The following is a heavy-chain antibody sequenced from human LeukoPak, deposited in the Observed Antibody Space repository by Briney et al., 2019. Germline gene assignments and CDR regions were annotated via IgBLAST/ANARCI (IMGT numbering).Heavy chain of an antibody. Sequence: ASVKVSCKASGYTFTGYYMRWVRQAPGQGLEWMGRINPNSGGTNYAQKFQGRVTMTRDTSISTAYMDLSRLRSDDTAVYYCARDRCTNGICYGMDVWGQGTTVTVSS. V-gene: IGHV1-2*06. CDR2: INPNSGGT. CDR1: GYTFTGYY. D-gene: IGHD2-8*01. CDR3: ARDRCTNGICYGMDV. J-gene: IGHJ6*02.